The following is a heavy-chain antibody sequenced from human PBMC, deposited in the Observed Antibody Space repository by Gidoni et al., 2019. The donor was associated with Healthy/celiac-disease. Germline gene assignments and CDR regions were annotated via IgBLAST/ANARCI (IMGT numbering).Heavy chain of an antibody. CDR2: INHSGST. J-gene: IGHJ4*02. Sequence: QVQLQQWGAGLLKPSETLSLTCAVYGGSFSGYYWSWIRQPPGKGLEWIGEINHSGSTNYNPSLKSRVTISVDTSKNQFSLKLSSVTAADTAVYYCARGNDYGDYGFDYWGQGTLVTVSS. D-gene: IGHD4-17*01. V-gene: IGHV4-34*01. CDR3: ARGNDYGDYGFDY. CDR1: GGSFSGYY.